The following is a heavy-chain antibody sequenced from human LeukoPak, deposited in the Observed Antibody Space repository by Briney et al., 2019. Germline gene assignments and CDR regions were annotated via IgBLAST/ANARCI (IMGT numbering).Heavy chain of an antibody. D-gene: IGHD3-22*01. CDR1: GFIVSTSG. CDR3: AREGSSGLSFCDY. V-gene: IGHV3-33*05. J-gene: IGHJ4*02. Sequence: PGGSLRLSCAASGFIVSTSGMHWVRQAPGRGLEWVAVILYDGTTKLYADSVKGRFTISRDNSKNTLYLQMNSLRAEDTAVYYCAREGSSGLSFCDYWGQGTLVTVSS. CDR2: ILYDGTTK.